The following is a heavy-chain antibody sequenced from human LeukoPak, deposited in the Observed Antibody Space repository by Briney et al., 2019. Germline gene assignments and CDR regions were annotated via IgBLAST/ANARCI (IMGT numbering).Heavy chain of an antibody. CDR1: GYTFTGYY. D-gene: IGHD2-21*02. Sequence: ASVKVSCEASGYTFTGYYMHWVRQAPGQGLEWMGWINPNSGGTNYAQKFHGRVTMTRDTSISTAYMELSRLRSDDTAVYYCARGSHIVVVTATAIDYWGQGTLVTVSS. CDR3: ARGSHIVVVTATAIDY. V-gene: IGHV1-2*02. J-gene: IGHJ4*02. CDR2: INPNSGGT.